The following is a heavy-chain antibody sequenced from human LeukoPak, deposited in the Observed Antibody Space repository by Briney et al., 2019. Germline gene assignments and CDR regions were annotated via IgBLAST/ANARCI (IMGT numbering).Heavy chain of an antibody. D-gene: IGHD5-12*01. V-gene: IGHV3-7*01. Sequence: GGSLRLSCAASGFAFSSYWMSWVRQAPGKGLEWVANIKQDGSEKYYVDSVKGRFTISRDNAKSSLYLQMNSLRAEDTAVYYCARDDRVAPTSYYFDYWGQGTLVTVSS. CDR1: GFAFSSYW. J-gene: IGHJ4*02. CDR3: ARDDRVAPTSYYFDY. CDR2: IKQDGSEK.